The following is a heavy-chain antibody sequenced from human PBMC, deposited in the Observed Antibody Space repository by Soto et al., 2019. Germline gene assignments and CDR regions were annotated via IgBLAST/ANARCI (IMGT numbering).Heavy chain of an antibody. CDR3: ARDPHNWNDGYYYYYYGMDV. CDR1: GGTLSSYA. J-gene: IGHJ6*02. CDR2: IIPIFGTA. V-gene: IGHV1-69*13. Sequence: ASVKVSCKASGGTLSSYAISWVRQAPGQGLEWMGGIIPIFGTANYAQKFQGRVTITADESTSTAYMELSSLRSEDTAVYYCARDPHNWNDGYYYYYYGMDVWGQGTTVTVSS. D-gene: IGHD1-1*01.